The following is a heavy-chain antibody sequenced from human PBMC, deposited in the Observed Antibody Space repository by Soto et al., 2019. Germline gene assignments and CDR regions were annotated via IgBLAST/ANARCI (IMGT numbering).Heavy chain of an antibody. J-gene: IGHJ6*02. CDR3: GKVGGLTIRNGMDV. CDR1: GFTFSSYA. CDR2: ITGSGDRT. V-gene: IGHV3-23*01. Sequence: EVQLLESGGDLVQPGGSLRLSCAASGFTFSSYAMSWVRKAPGKGLEWVSAITGSGDRTYYADSVKGRFTISRDNSKNTVYLQMNSLRAEDTAAYYCGKVGGLTIRNGMDVWGQGTTVTVSS. D-gene: IGHD3-16*01.